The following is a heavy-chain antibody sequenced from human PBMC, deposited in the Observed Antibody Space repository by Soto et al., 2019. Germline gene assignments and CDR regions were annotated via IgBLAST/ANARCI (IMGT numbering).Heavy chain of an antibody. Sequence: EVQLLESGGGLVQPGGSLRLSCAASGFSFSSYAMSWVRQAPGKGLEWVSGVFCKGGSTGYADSVKGRFTISRDNAKNSLYLQMNSLRIEDTAVYYCVKDMTPGGADVWGQGTTVTVSS. D-gene: IGHD2-15*01. CDR3: VKDMTPGGADV. CDR2: VFCKGGST. J-gene: IGHJ6*02. CDR1: GFSFSSYA. V-gene: IGHV3-23*05.